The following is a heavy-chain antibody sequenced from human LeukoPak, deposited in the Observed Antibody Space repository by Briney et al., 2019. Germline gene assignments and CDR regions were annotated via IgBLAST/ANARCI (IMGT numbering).Heavy chain of an antibody. CDR3: ARPCLGTLAAFDI. D-gene: IGHD7-27*01. V-gene: IGHV3-53*01. CDR2: IYIAGDT. CDR1: GFTASANF. J-gene: IGHJ3*02. Sequence: PGGSLRLSCVASGFTASANFMSWVRQAPDKGLEWVAVIYIAGDTYYADSVKGRFSISRDNSKNTVYLQMNSLRAEDTAVYYCARPCLGTLAAFDIWGQGTKVTVSA.